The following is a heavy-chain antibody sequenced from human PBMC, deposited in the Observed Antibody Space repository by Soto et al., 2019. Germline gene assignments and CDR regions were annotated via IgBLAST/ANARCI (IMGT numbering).Heavy chain of an antibody. D-gene: IGHD6-19*01. J-gene: IGHJ4*02. CDR2: IRNRANSYTT. CDR1: GFTFSNYY. CDR3: VRVQISSVPYKSPDY. Sequence: EVQLVESGGGLVQPGGSLRLSCAASGFTFSNYYMDWVRQAPGKGLEWVGRIRNRANSYTTEYAASVRGRFTVSRDDSENSLYLQMGSLKAEDTAVYYCVRVQISSVPYKSPDYWGQETLVTVSS. V-gene: IGHV3-72*01.